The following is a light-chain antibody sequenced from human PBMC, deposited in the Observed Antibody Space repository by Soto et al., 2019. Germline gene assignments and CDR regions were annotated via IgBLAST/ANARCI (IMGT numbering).Light chain of an antibody. CDR1: QSVSGSD. CDR2: GAS. Sequence: EIVLTQSPGTLSLSPGERATLSCRASQSVSGSDLAWYQQKPGQAPRLLIYGASNRATGIPDRFSGSGSGTEFTLTISSLQPEDFATYYCLQDYNYPRTFGQGTKVDIK. CDR3: LQDYNYPRT. J-gene: IGKJ1*01. V-gene: IGKV3-20*01.